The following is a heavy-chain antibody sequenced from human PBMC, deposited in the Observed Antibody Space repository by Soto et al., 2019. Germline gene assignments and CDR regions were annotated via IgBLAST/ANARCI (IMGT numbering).Heavy chain of an antibody. J-gene: IGHJ6*03. CDR1: GGSISSYY. CDR3: ARYDYGSGSYYYYYYYMDV. CDR2: IYYSGST. D-gene: IGHD3-10*01. V-gene: IGHV4-59*01. Sequence: SETLSLTCTVSGGSISSYYWSWIRQPPGKGLEWIGYIYYSGSTNYNPSLKSRVTISVDTSKNQFSLKLSSVTAADTAVYYCARYDYGSGSYYYYYYYMDVWGKGTTVTVSS.